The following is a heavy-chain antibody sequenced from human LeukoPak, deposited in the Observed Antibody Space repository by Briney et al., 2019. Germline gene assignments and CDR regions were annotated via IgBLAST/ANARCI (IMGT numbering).Heavy chain of an antibody. CDR3: ARLYYYGSGSYLSGFDI. CDR2: VHHSGST. D-gene: IGHD3-10*01. V-gene: IGHV4-39*01. J-gene: IGHJ3*02. Sequence: PSETLSLTCTVSGDSISSSSYYWGWIRQPPGKGLEWIGSVHHSGSTYYTPSLKSRVTISVDTSKNQFSLKLSSVTAADTAVYQCARLYYYGSGSYLSGFDIWGQGTMDTVSS. CDR1: GDSISSSSYY.